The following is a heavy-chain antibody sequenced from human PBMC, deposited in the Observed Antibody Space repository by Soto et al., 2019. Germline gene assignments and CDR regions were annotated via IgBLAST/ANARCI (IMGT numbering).Heavy chain of an antibody. D-gene: IGHD3-3*01. CDR1: GYTFTSYD. CDR3: ARGSGHYDFWSGYQPNWFDP. J-gene: IGHJ5*02. CDR2: MNPNSGNT. V-gene: IGHV1-8*01. Sequence: QVQLVQSGAEVKKPGASVKVSCKASGYTFTSYDINWVRQATGQGLEWMGWMNPNSGNTGYAQKFQGRVTMTRNTSISTAYMELSSLRPEDTAVYYCARGSGHYDFWSGYQPNWFDPWGQGTLVTVSS.